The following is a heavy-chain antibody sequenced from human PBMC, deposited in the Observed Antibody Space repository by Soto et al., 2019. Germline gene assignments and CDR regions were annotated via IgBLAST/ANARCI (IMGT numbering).Heavy chain of an antibody. CDR2: ISAYNGNT. Sequence: QVQLVQSGAEVKKPGASVKVSCKASGYTFTSYGITWVRQAPGQGLEWMGWISAYNGNTNYAQKLQGRVTMTTDTSKSTAYMELRSLRSDDTAGYYWAGDFAPVVTNDAFDIWGQGTIVTVSS. D-gene: IGHD2-15*01. CDR1: GYTFTSYG. J-gene: IGHJ3*02. CDR3: AGDFAPVVTNDAFDI. V-gene: IGHV1-18*04.